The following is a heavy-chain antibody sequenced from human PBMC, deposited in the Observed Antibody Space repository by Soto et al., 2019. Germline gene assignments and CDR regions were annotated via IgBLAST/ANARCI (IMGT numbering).Heavy chain of an antibody. CDR3: TTAAQGSSWTGPWGYYYYMDV. CDR2: IKSKTDGGTT. J-gene: IGHJ6*03. Sequence: GGSLRLSCAASGFTFSNAWMSWVRQAPGKGLEWVGRIKSKTDGGTTDYAAPVKGRFTISRDDSKNTLYLQMNSLKTEDTAVYYCTTAAQGSSWTGPWGYYYYMDVWGKGTTVTVSS. D-gene: IGHD6-13*01. V-gene: IGHV3-15*01. CDR1: GFTFSNAW.